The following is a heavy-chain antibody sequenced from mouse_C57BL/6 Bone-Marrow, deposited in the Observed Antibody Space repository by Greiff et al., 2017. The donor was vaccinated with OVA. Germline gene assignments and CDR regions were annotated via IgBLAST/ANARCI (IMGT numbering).Heavy chain of an antibody. J-gene: IGHJ4*01. CDR2: IWSDGST. Sequence: VQGVESGPGLVAPSQSLSITCTVSGFSLTSYGVHWVRQPPGKGLEWLVVIWSDGSTTYNSALKSRLSISKDNSKSQVFLKMNSLQTDDTAMYYCARHPVYDGGAYYAMDYWGQGTSVTVSS. CDR1: GFSLTSYG. D-gene: IGHD2-12*01. CDR3: ARHPVYDGGAYYAMDY. V-gene: IGHV2-6-1*01.